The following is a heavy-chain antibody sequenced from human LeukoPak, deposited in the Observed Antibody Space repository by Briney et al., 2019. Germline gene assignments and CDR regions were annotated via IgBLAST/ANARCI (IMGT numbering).Heavy chain of an antibody. D-gene: IGHD5-18*01. Sequence: SETLSLTCTVSGGSISSGSYYWSWIRQPAGKGLEWIGRIYTSGSTNYNPSLKSRVTISVDTSKNQFSLKLSSVTAADTAVYXXXXXRGGGYFSLFDYWGQGTLVTVSS. CDR2: IYTSGST. CDR1: GGSISSGSYY. J-gene: IGHJ4*02. V-gene: IGHV4-61*02. CDR3: XXXRGGGYFSLFDY.